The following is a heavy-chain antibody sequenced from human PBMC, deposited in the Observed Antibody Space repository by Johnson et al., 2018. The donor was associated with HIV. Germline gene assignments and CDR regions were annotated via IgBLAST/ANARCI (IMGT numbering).Heavy chain of an antibody. CDR3: AKSSPPGLAPLGG. D-gene: IGHD6-19*01. Sequence: QVQLVESGGGVVQPGKSLRLSCAASGFTFSNYGMHWVRQAPGKGLEWVAVIWYDGSNKYYADSVKGRFTISRDNSKNTLYLQMNSLRAEDTAVYYCAKSSPPGLAPLGGWGQGTMVTVSS. CDR1: GFTFSNYG. J-gene: IGHJ3*01. V-gene: IGHV3-33*06. CDR2: IWYDGSNK.